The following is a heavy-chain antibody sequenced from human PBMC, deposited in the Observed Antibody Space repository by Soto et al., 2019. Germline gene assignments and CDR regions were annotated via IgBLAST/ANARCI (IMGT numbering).Heavy chain of an antibody. CDR2: ISWNSGSTI. J-gene: IGHJ6*02. CDR3: ARTNWGPYYYYGMDV. Sequence: PGGSLRLSCAASGFTFDDYAMHWVRQAPGKGLEWVSGISWNSGSTIYYADSVKGRFTISRDNAKNSLYLQMNSLRAEDTAVYYCARTNWGPYYYYGMDVWGQGTTVTVSS. CDR1: GFTFDDYA. V-gene: IGHV3-9*01. D-gene: IGHD7-27*01.